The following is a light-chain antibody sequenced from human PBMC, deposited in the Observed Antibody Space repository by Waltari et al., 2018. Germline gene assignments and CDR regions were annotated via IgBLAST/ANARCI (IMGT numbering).Light chain of an antibody. CDR2: DVS. CDR3: ASYISSGHYV. J-gene: IGLJ1*01. Sequence: QQHPGKAPILMIYDVSRRPSGVSNRFACTTSGNTASMTSSGHQAEDEADYYCASYISSGHYVFGTGTKVTVL. V-gene: IGLV2-14*04.